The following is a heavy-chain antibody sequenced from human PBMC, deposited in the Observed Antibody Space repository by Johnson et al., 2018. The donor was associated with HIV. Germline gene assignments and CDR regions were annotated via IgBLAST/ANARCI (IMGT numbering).Heavy chain of an antibody. J-gene: IGHJ3*02. V-gene: IGHV3-7*01. CDR3: ARDFGGYSYGSDAFDI. CDR1: GFTFSSYW. Sequence: EVQLVESGGGLVQPGGSLRLSCAASGFTFSSYWMSWVRQAPGKGLEWVANIKQDGSEKYYVDSVKGRFTISRDNAKDSVYMQMNNLRAEDTAVYYCARDFGGYSYGSDAFDIWGQGTMVTVSS. D-gene: IGHD5-18*01. CDR2: IKQDGSEK.